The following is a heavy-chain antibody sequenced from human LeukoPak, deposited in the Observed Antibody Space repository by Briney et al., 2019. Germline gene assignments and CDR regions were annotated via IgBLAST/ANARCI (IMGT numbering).Heavy chain of an antibody. CDR2: INTNTGNP. V-gene: IGHV7-4-1*02. D-gene: IGHD5-12*01. CDR3: ARDGYMRDYYYYYMDV. CDR1: GYTFTSYA. J-gene: IGHJ6*03. Sequence: ASVKVSCKASGYTFTSYAMNWVRQAPGQGLEWMGWINTNTGNPTYAQGFTGRFVFSLDTSVSTAYLQISSLKAEDTAVYYCARDGYMRDYYYYYMDVWGKGTTVTVSS.